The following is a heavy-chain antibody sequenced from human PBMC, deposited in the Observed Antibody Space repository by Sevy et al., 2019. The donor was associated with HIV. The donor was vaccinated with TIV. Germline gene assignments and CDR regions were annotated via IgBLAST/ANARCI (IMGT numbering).Heavy chain of an antibody. V-gene: IGHV3-30*02. J-gene: IGHJ4*02. CDR2: IWYDGTDT. CDR1: GFTFSSYW. CDR3: TKNTAAAGVGGFDY. D-gene: IGHD6-13*01. Sequence: GGSLRLSCAASGFTFSSYWMSWVRQAPGKGLDWVAFIWYDGTDTYYTDSVKGRFTISRDNSENKLFLQMNSLRPEDTAVYYCTKNTAAAGVGGFDYWGRGTMVTVSS.